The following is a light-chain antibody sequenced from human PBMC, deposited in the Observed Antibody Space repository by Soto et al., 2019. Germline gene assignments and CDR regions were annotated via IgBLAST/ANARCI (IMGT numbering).Light chain of an antibody. Sequence: QSVLTQPPSASGTPGQRVPISCSGSSSNIGTNYVYWYQQLPGTAPKVLIYSTDKRPSGVPDRFSGSKSGTSASLAISGLRSEDEADYYCAAWDDSVSGPVFGGGTKLTVL. V-gene: IGLV1-47*01. CDR1: SSNIGTNY. CDR2: STD. J-gene: IGLJ2*01. CDR3: AAWDDSVSGPV.